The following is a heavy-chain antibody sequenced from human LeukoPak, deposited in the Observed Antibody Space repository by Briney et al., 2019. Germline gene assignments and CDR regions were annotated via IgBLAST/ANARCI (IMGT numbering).Heavy chain of an antibody. J-gene: IGHJ4*02. CDR2: ISSISNTI. Sequence: VVSLRLSCAASGFTLSSYSMNWVRQAPGKGLEWVSYISSISNTIYYADSVKGRFTISRVIAMNSLYLQMHNLKAQDRIVYYCARRLDFWVQGTLVTDAS. CDR1: GFTLSSYS. V-gene: IGHV3-48*01. CDR3: ARRLDF.